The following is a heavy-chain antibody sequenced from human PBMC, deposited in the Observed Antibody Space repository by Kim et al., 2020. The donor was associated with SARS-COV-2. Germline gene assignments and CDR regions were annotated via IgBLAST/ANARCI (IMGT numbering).Heavy chain of an antibody. D-gene: IGHD6-19*01. Sequence: SETLSLTCTVSGGSISSYYWSWIRQPPGMGLEWIGYIYNSGSTDYNPSLKSRVTISVGTSKNQFSLKLSSVTAADTAVYYCARDRGGDSSGWSYYYYGM. CDR2: IYNSGST. CDR3: ARDRGGDSSGWSYYYYGM. V-gene: IGHV4-59*13. CDR1: GGSISSYY. J-gene: IGHJ6*01.